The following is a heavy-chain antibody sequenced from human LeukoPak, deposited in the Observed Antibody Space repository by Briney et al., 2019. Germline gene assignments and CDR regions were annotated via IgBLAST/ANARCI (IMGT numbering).Heavy chain of an antibody. V-gene: IGHV4-4*07. CDR3: ARGGKATVVTM. CDR1: GGSINSYY. D-gene: IGHD4-23*01. J-gene: IGHJ4*02. Sequence: PETLSLTCTVSGGSINSYYWTWIRQSAGKGLEWIGRMYSSGSTNYNPSLKSQVSMSVDTSKNQFSVKLTSVTAADTAVYYCARGGKATVVTMWGQGILVTVSS. CDR2: MYSSGST.